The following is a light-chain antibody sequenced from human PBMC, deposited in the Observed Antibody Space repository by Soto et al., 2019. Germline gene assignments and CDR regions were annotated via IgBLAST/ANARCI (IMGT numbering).Light chain of an antibody. Sequence: QSALTQPRSVSGSPGQSVTISSTGTSINVGGYNLVSWHQHHPGKAPKLIIYGGSKRPSGVPTRFSGSKSGNTASLTISGLQAEDEADYYCCSFAVGSTLVFGGGTKVTVL. V-gene: IGLV2-23*01. CDR1: SINVGGYNL. J-gene: IGLJ2*01. CDR2: GGS. CDR3: CSFAVGSTLV.